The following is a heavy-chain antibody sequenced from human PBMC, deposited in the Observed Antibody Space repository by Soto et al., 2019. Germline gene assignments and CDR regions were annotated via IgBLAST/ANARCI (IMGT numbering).Heavy chain of an antibody. V-gene: IGHV1-18*01. CDR2: ISPYTGNT. CDR1: GYIFVNYG. Sequence: QVQLVQSGDEVKKPGASVKVSCKASGYIFVNYGIAWVRQAPGQGLEWMGWISPYTGNTHSATKVQGRLTMTTDTSTSTAYMDLGSLTSDDTAVYYCVMVDNYVTPTPQDGWGQVTTVTVSS. D-gene: IGHD3-16*01. J-gene: IGHJ6*02. CDR3: VMVDNYVTPTPQDG.